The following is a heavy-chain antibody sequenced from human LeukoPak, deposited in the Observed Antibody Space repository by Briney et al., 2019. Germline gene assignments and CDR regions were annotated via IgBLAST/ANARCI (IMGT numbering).Heavy chain of an antibody. CDR2: MSGNGGST. CDR3: AKDLGYSGYDSTTWFYP. Sequence: PGGSLRLSCAASGFTFSRYAMSWVRQAPGKGLDSVSPMSGNGGSTYYADSVKGRFTISRDNSKTTLYLQMNSLRAEDTAVYYCAKDLGYSGYDSTTWFYPCGQGTLVTVSS. J-gene: IGHJ5*02. CDR1: GFTFSRYA. D-gene: IGHD5-12*01. V-gene: IGHV3-23*01.